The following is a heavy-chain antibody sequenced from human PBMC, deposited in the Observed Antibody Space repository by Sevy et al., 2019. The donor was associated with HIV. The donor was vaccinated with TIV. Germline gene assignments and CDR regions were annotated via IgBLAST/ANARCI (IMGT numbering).Heavy chain of an antibody. D-gene: IGHD2-15*01. V-gene: IGHV3-23*01. CDR1: EFTFSSYA. CDR2: ISGTGLVT. J-gene: IGHJ6*02. Sequence: GGSLRLSCSASEFTFSSYAMSWVRQAPGKGLEWVSSISGTGLVTYYADFVGGRFIISRDNSKNTLSVQMNSLRAEDTAVYYCAKGFCSGATCPSDYYIYSMDVWGQGTTVTVSS. CDR3: AKGFCSGATCPSDYYIYSMDV.